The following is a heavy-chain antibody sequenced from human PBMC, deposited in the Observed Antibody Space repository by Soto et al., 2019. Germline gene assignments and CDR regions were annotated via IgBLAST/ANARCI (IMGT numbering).Heavy chain of an antibody. CDR1: GYTFTSYA. CDR2: INAGNGNT. V-gene: IGHV1-3*01. Sequence: ASVKVSCKASGYTFTSYAMHWVRQAPGQRLEWMGWINAGNGNTKYSQKFQGRVTITRDTSASTAYMELSSLRSEDTAVYYCARDPSPMYYGSGSYRYDFWGQGTLVTVSS. D-gene: IGHD3-10*01. CDR3: ARDPSPMYYGSGSYRYDF. J-gene: IGHJ4*02.